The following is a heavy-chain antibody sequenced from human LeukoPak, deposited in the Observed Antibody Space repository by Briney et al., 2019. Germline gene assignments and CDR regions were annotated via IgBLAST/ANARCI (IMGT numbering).Heavy chain of an antibody. CDR1: RFTFSGYS. V-gene: IGHV3-21*04. Sequence: PGGSLRLSCAASRFTFSGYSINWVRQAPGKGLEWVSSISSGSSHIFYEDSVKGRFTISRDNAKNSLFLQMNSLRVEDTAIYYCVRGGAGATASDVFDIWGQGTMVTVSS. D-gene: IGHD5-12*01. J-gene: IGHJ3*02. CDR3: VRGGAGATASDVFDI. CDR2: ISSGSSHI.